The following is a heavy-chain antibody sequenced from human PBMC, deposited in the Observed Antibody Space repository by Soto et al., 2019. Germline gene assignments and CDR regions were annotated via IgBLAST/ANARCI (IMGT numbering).Heavy chain of an antibody. CDR3: ASRGSDCSGGSCYSGHGAVHDMDV. CDR1: GYTFTSYY. V-gene: IGHV1-46*01. D-gene: IGHD2-15*01. Sequence: QVQLVQSGAEVKKPGASVKVSCKASGYTFTSYYMHWVRQAPGQGLEWMGIINPSGGSTSYAQKFQGRVTMTRDTSTSTVYMELSSLRSEDTAVYYCASRGSDCSGGSCYSGHGAVHDMDVWGQGTTVTVSS. CDR2: INPSGGST. J-gene: IGHJ6*02.